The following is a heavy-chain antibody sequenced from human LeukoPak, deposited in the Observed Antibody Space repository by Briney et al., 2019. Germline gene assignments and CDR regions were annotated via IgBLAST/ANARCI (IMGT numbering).Heavy chain of an antibody. J-gene: IGHJ4*02. CDR2: INHSGST. V-gene: IGHV4-34*01. Sequence: PSETLSLTCAVYGGSFSGYYWSWIRQPPGKGLEWIGEINHSGSTNYNPSLKSRVTISVDTSKNQFSLKLSSVTAADTAVYYCARGISSSTSAFDYWGQGTLVTVSS. CDR1: GGSFSGYY. CDR3: ARGISSSTSAFDY. D-gene: IGHD2-2*01.